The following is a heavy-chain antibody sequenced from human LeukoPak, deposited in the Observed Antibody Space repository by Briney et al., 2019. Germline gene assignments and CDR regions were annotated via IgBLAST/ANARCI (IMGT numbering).Heavy chain of an antibody. CDR3: ARMVVTAISHVYYYYGMDV. CDR1: GGSISSSNW. V-gene: IGHV4-4*02. J-gene: IGHJ6*02. Sequence: PSGTLSLTCAVSGGSISSSNWWSWVRQPPGKGLEWIGEINHSGSTNYNPSLKSRVTISVDTSKNQFSLKLSSVTAADTAVYYCARMVVTAISHVYYYYGMDVWGQGTTVTVSS. CDR2: INHSGST. D-gene: IGHD2-21*02.